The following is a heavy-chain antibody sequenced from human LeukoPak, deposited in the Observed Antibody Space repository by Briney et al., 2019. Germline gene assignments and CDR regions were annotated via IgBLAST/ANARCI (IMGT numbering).Heavy chain of an antibody. V-gene: IGHV5-51*01. D-gene: IGHD3-22*01. Sequence: GESLNISCKGSGYSFTSYWIGWVRQMPGKGLEWMGIIYPGDSDTRYSPSFQGQVTISADKSISTAYLQWSSLKAADTAMYYCARIPGGNDSEFDPWGPGTLVTVSS. CDR1: GYSFTSYW. CDR2: IYPGDSDT. J-gene: IGHJ5*02. CDR3: ARIPGGNDSEFDP.